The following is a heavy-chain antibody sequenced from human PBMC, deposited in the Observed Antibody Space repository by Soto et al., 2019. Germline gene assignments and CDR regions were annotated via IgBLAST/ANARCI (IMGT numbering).Heavy chain of an antibody. Sequence: SETLSLICTVSGGSISSYYWSWIRQPPGKGLEWIGYIYYSGSTNYNPSLKSRVTISVDTSKNQFSLKLSSVTAADTAVYYCARDGLRFWSGYFSGWFDPWGQGTLVTVSS. CDR3: ARDGLRFWSGYFSGWFDP. V-gene: IGHV4-59*01. D-gene: IGHD3-3*01. CDR2: IYYSGST. J-gene: IGHJ5*02. CDR1: GGSISSYY.